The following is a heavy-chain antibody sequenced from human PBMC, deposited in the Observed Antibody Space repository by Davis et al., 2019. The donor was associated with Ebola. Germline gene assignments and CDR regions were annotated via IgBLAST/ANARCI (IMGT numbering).Heavy chain of an antibody. D-gene: IGHD4-11*01. CDR1: GYTFTDYN. J-gene: IGHJ4*02. V-gene: IGHV1-2*06. CDR3: ARGHNYAREY. Sequence: ASVKVSCKASGYTFTDYNIHWMRQAPGQGLEWLGRVILKSGATNYAQKFQGRVTMTRDTSISTDYMELSSLRYDDTADYYCARGHNYAREYWGQGTLVTVSS. CDR2: VILKSGAT.